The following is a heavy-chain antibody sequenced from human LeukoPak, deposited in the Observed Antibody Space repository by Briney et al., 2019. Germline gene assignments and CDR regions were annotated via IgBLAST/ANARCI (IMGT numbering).Heavy chain of an antibody. Sequence: SETLSLTCAVSGYSISSGYYWGWIRQPPGKGLEWIGSINYTGSTYYNSSLKSRVTISVDTSKNQFSLNLSSVTAADTAVYYCASRRAYHVYGYWGQGTLVTVSS. J-gene: IGHJ4*02. CDR1: GYSISSGYY. V-gene: IGHV4-38-2*01. CDR2: INYTGST. D-gene: IGHD5/OR15-5a*01. CDR3: ASRRAYHVYGY.